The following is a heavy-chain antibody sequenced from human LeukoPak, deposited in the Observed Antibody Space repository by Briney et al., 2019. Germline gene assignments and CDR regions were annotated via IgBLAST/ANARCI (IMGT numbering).Heavy chain of an antibody. V-gene: IGHV3-21*01. J-gene: IGHJ3*02. CDR3: ARDGELHSAFDI. D-gene: IGHD1-7*01. Sequence: GGSLRLSCAASGFTFSYYNMNWVRQAPGKGLEWVSSISTSSSYIYYADSVKGRFTISRDNAKNSLYLQMNSQRAEDTAVYYCARDGELHSAFDIWGQGTMVTVSS. CDR1: GFTFSYYN. CDR2: ISTSSSYI.